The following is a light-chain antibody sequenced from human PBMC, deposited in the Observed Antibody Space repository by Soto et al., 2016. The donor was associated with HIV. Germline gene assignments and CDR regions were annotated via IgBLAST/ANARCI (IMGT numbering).Light chain of an antibody. V-gene: IGKV1-9*01. CDR3: QQYNSYYT. J-gene: IGKJ2*01. CDR1: QGSASY. Sequence: DIQLIQSPSFLSASVGDRVTITCRASQGSASYSAWYQQKPGKAPKLLIYAASTLQSGVPSRFSGSGSGTEFTLTISSLQPEDFATYYCQQYNSYYTFGQGTKLEVK. CDR2: AAS.